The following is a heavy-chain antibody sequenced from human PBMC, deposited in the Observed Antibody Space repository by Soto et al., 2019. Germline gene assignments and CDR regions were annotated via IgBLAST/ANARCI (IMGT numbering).Heavy chain of an antibody. Sequence: QVQLVQSGAEVKKPGASVKVSCKASGYTFTSYDINWVRQATGQGLEWMGWMKPNSGNTGYAQKFQGRVTMTRNTSISTAYMELSSLRSEDTAVYYCAIGRIKDRNFDPWCQGTLVTVSS. V-gene: IGHV1-8*01. J-gene: IGHJ5*02. CDR2: MKPNSGNT. D-gene: IGHD2-21*01. CDR3: AIGRIKDRNFDP. CDR1: GYTFTSYD.